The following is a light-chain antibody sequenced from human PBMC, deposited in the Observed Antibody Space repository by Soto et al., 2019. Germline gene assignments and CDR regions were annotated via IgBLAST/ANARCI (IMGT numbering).Light chain of an antibody. J-gene: IGKJ1*01. CDR3: QQYGSLSWT. CDR1: QTITNW. Sequence: DIQMTQSPSILSASVGDRVTITCRSSQTITNWLAWYQQKPGKAPRLLIYDASSLESWVPSRFSGSGSGTDFTLTISRLEPEDFAVYYCQQYGSLSWTFGQGTKVDNK. CDR2: DAS. V-gene: IGKV1-5*01.